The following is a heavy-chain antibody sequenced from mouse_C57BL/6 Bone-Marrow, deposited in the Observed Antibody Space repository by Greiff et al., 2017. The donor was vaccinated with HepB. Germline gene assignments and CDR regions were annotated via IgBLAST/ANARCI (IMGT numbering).Heavy chain of an antibody. CDR3: ARLPFDY. CDR2: ISDGGSYT. V-gene: IGHV5-4*03. J-gene: IGHJ2*01. Sequence: EVMLVESGGGLVKPGGSLKLSCAASGFTFSSYAMSWVRQTPEKRLEWVATISDGGSYTYYPDNVKGRFTISRDNAKNNLYLQMSHLKSEDTAMYYCARLPFDYWGQGTTLTVSS. CDR1: GFTFSSYA.